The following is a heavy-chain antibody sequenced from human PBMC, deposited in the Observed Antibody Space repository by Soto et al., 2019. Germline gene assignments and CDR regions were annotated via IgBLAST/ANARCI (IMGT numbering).Heavy chain of an antibody. CDR1: GFTFSDYY. CDR3: ARDTRGSYDF. V-gene: IGHV3-72*01. CDR2: TRNKANSYTT. J-gene: IGHJ4*02. D-gene: IGHD1-26*01. Sequence: GGSLRLSCAASGFTFSDYYMDWVRQLPGKGLEWVGRTRNKANSYTTEYAPSVKGRFTISRHDSEDSMYLQMNSLKTEDTAVYYSARDTRGSYDFWGQGALVTVSS.